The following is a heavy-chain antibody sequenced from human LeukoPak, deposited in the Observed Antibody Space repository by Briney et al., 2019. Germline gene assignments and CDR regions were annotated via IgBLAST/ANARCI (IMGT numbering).Heavy chain of an antibody. Sequence: PGGSLRLSCAASGFAFSSQAMGWVRQAPGKGLEWVSVIYIGGSTYYADSVKGRFTISIDNSKNTLYLQMNSLRAEDTAVYYCARDRREYSGNYFDYWGQGTLVTVSS. J-gene: IGHJ4*02. CDR3: ARDRREYSGNYFDY. V-gene: IGHV3-53*01. CDR1: GFAFSSQA. CDR2: IYIGGST. D-gene: IGHD1-26*01.